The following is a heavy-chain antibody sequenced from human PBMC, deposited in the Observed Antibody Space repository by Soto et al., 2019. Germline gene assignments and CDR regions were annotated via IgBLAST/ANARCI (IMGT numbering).Heavy chain of an antibody. D-gene: IGHD2-2*01. CDR1: GGTFISYA. CDR2: IIPISETT. Sequence: QVQLVQSGAEVNKPGPSVKGSCKASGGTFISYAISWVRQAPGQGLEWRGGIIPISETTNYAQKFQGRVTITADESKSTAYMELSSLRSEDTAVYYCARSQGSSTSLEIYYYYYYGMDVWGQGTTVTVSS. V-gene: IGHV1-69*01. CDR3: ARSQGSSTSLEIYYYYYYGMDV. J-gene: IGHJ6*02.